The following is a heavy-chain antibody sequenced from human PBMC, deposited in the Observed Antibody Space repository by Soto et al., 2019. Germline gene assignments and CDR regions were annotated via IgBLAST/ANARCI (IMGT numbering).Heavy chain of an antibody. CDR3: ARAPYFGSGTYYYYALDV. CDR2: ISSSAGTI. Sequence: QVQLVESGGGLVKPGGSLRLSCAASGLTFSDHYMTWIRQAPGKGLEWISYISSSAGTIYYADSVKGRFTSSRDNAKNSLYLQMTNLRAEDTAVYYCARAPYFGSGTYYYYALDVWGQGTTVTVSS. V-gene: IGHV3-11*01. D-gene: IGHD3-10*01. CDR1: GLTFSDHY. J-gene: IGHJ6*02.